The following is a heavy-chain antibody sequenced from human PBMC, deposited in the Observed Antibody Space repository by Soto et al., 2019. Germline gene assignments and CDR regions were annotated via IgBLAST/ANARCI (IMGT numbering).Heavy chain of an antibody. V-gene: IGHV1-69*01. CDR1: GGTFSSYA. Sequence: QVQLVQSGAEVKKPGSSVKVSCKSSGGTFSSYAISWVRQAPGQGLEWMGGIIPIFGTANYAQKFQGRVALTADESTSTDYIGLSSLRSEDTAVYYCARGVSIAAAGTGFDYWGQGTLVTVSS. CDR2: IIPIFGTA. CDR3: ARGVSIAAAGTGFDY. J-gene: IGHJ4*02. D-gene: IGHD6-13*01.